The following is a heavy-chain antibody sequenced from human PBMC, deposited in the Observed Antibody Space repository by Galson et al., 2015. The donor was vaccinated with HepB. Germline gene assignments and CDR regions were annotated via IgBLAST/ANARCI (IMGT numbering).Heavy chain of an antibody. CDR1: GFTFTGYW. V-gene: IGHV3-74*01. CDR2: IKSDGSAT. D-gene: IGHD6-13*01. J-gene: IGHJ6*02. CDR3: ARDLYPYLSSWYGNYYYGMDV. Sequence: SLRLSCAASGFTFTGYWMHWVRQAPGKGLVWVSRIKSDGSATGYAVSVKGRFTISRDNAKNTLYLQMNSLRAEDTAVYYCARDLYPYLSSWYGNYYYGMDVWGQGTTVTVSS.